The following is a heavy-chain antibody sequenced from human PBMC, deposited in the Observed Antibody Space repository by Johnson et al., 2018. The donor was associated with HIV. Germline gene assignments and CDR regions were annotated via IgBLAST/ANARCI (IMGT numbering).Heavy chain of an antibody. V-gene: IGHV3-30*03. Sequence: VQVVESGGGVVQPGRSLRLSCAASGFSFSSYGMHWVRQAPGKGLEWVAVISYDGSSQYIADFVEGRFTISRDNAKNSVDLQMNSLRAEDTAVYYCARGHMVRGVTHAFDVRG. CDR3: ARGHMVRGVTHAFDV. J-gene: IGHJ3*01. D-gene: IGHD3-10*01. CDR1: GFSFSSYG. CDR2: ISYDGSSQ.